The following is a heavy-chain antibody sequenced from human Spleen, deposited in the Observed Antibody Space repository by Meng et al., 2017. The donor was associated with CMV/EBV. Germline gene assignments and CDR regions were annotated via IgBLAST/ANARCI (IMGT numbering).Heavy chain of an antibody. CDR2: INHSGST. V-gene: IGHV4-34*01. CDR3: ARGELLWDY. CDR1: GGSFSGYY. J-gene: IGHJ4*02. D-gene: IGHD2-2*01. Sequence: QGPPPQWGAGLLKPSETLSLTCAVYGGSFSGYYWSWIRQPPGKGLEWIGEINHSGSTNYNPSLKSRVTISVDTSKNQFSLKLSSVTAADTAVYFCARGELLWDYWGQGTLVTVSS.